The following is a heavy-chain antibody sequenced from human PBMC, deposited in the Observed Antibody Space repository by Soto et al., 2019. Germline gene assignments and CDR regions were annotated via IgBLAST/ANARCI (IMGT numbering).Heavy chain of an antibody. V-gene: IGHV6-1*01. CDR3: ARDSAQKRYCSSTSCYTGYYYYGMDV. J-gene: IGHJ6*02. CDR1: GDSVSSNSAA. CDR2: TYYRSKWYN. Sequence: SQTLSLTCAISGDSVSSNSAAWNWIRQSPSRGLEWLGRTYYRSKWYNDYAVSVKSRITINPDTSKNQFSLQLNSVTPEDTAVYYCARDSAQKRYCSSTSCYTGYYYYGMDVWGQGTTVTVSS. D-gene: IGHD2-2*02.